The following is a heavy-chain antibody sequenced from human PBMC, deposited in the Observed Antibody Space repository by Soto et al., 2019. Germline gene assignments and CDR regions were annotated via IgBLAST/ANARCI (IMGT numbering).Heavy chain of an antibody. Sequence: HGVTLRLACASSGESFSGYWLHWIRQKPGTGREWVAVISNDGINKYYADSVKGRFTISRDNSKNTLYLQMTSLRAEVTAVYYCAKAPMGELRGVTTGDFDYWGQGTLVTGSS. J-gene: IGHJ4*02. CDR1: GESFSGYW. CDR2: ISNDGINK. V-gene: IGHV3-30*18. D-gene: IGHD4-17*01. CDR3: AKAPMGELRGVTTGDFDY.